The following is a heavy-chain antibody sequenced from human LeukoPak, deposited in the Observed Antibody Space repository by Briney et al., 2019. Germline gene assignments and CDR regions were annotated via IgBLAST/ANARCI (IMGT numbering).Heavy chain of an antibody. J-gene: IGHJ4*02. D-gene: IGHD6-6*01. Sequence: GGSLRLSCAASRFTFSSYGMHWVRQAPGKGLEWVAHIKPDGSEKYYVDSVKGRFTISRDNAKNSLSLQMNSLRAEDTAVYYCASWTSSSSNYWGQGTLVTVSS. CDR3: ASWTSSSSNY. CDR2: IKPDGSEK. CDR1: RFTFSSYG. V-gene: IGHV3-7*01.